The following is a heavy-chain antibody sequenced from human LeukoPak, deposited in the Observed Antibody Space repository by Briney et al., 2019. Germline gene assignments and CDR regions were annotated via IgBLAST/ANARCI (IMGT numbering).Heavy chain of an antibody. J-gene: IGHJ3*02. D-gene: IGHD6-19*01. V-gene: IGHV4-59*08. CDR1: GGSISSYY. Sequence: PSETLSLTCTVSGGSISSYYWSWIRQPPGKGLEWIGYIYYSGSTNYNPSLKSRVTISVDTSKNQFSLKLSSVTAADTAVYHCARHLPYSSGWADAFDIWGQGTMVTVSS. CDR3: ARHLPYSSGWADAFDI. CDR2: IYYSGST.